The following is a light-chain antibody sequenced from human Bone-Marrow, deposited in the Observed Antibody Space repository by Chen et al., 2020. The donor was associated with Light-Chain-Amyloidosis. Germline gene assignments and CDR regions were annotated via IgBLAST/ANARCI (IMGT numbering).Light chain of an antibody. Sequence: QSALTQPASVSGSPGQSITISCTGTSSDVGGDNHVSWYQQHPDNAPKHMIYEVTNRPSWVPDRFSGSKSDNTASLTISGLQTEDEADYFCSSYTITNTLVFGSGTRVTVL. CDR2: EVT. CDR3: SSYTITNTLV. CDR1: SSDVGGDNH. V-gene: IGLV2-14*01. J-gene: IGLJ1*01.